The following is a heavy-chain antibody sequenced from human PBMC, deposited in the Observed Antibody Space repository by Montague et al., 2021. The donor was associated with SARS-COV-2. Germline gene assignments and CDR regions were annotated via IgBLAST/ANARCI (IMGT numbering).Heavy chain of an antibody. V-gene: IGHV3-74*01. CDR3: ARGYFPVGGSENWGSYGMDV. D-gene: IGHD3-16*01. CDR1: GFSFSSYW. CDR2: VKGDGSRI. Sequence: SLRLSCAASGFSFSSYWMSWVRQAPGTGLVWVSRVKGDGSRISYADSVKGRFTISRDNAKNTLYLQMNSLRAEDTAVYFCARGYFPVGGSENWGSYGMDVWGQGTTVTVSS. J-gene: IGHJ6*02.